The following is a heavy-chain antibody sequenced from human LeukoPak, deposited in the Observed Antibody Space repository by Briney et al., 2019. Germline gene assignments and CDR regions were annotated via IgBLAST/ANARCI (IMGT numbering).Heavy chain of an antibody. CDR1: GFTFNKFW. D-gene: IGHD4-17*01. Sequence: GGSLRLSCAASGFTFNKFWMSWVRQAPGKGLEWVANIKQDGSEKNYVDSVKGRITISRDNAENSVSLQMNSLRAEDTAVYYCARDSVTRGFDYWGQGTLVTVSS. CDR3: ARDSVTRGFDY. J-gene: IGHJ4*02. V-gene: IGHV3-7*01. CDR2: IKQDGSEK.